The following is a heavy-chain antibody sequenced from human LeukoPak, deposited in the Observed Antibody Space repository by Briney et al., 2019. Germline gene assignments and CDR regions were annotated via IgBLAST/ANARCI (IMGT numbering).Heavy chain of an antibody. CDR3: ARGSSNSGSYYDYFDY. Sequence: GGSLRLSCAASGFTFSSYAMHWVRQAPGKGLEWVSSISTSSSYIYYADSVKGRFTISRDNARNSLFLQLDSLRAEDTAVYYCARGSSNSGSYYDYFDYWGQGALVTVSS. CDR2: ISTSSSYI. D-gene: IGHD1-26*01. CDR1: GFTFSSYA. J-gene: IGHJ4*02. V-gene: IGHV3-21*01.